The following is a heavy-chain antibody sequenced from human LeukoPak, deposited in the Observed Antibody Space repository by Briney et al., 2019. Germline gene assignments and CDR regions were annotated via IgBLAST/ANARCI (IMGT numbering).Heavy chain of an antibody. V-gene: IGHV4-39*07. CDR3: ARDQQRPPDAFDI. CDR1: GGSISSSSYY. Sequence: PSETLSLTCTVSGGSISSSSYYWGWIRQPPGKGLEWIGSIYYSGSTNYNPSLKSRVTISVDTSKNQFSLKLSSVTAADTAVYYCARDQQRPPDAFDIWGQGTMVTVSS. J-gene: IGHJ3*02. D-gene: IGHD6-13*01. CDR2: IYYSGST.